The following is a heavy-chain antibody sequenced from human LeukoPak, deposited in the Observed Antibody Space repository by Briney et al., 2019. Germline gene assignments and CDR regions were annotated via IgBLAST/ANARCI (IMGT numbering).Heavy chain of an antibody. CDR3: AKDVSWNWFDP. J-gene: IGHJ5*02. Sequence: GRSLRPSCAAASGFTFSRNGMHWVRQAPGKGLEWVAVISYDGSNKYYADSVKGRFTISRDNSKNTLYLQMNTLRAEDTAVYYCAKDVSWNWFDPCGQGTLVTVSS. V-gene: IGHV3-30*18. CDR1: GFTFSRNG. CDR2: ISYDGSNK.